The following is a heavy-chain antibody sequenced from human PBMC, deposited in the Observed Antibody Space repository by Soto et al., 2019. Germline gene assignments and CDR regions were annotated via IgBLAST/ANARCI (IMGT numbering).Heavy chain of an antibody. J-gene: IGHJ6*02. Sequence: SVKVSCKASGGTFSSYAISWVRQAPGQGLEWMGGIIPIFGTADYAQKFQGRVTITADESTSTAYMELSSLRSEDTAVYYCASVETQRYYFGMDVWGQGTTVTVSS. V-gene: IGHV1-69*13. CDR1: GGTFSSYA. CDR2: IIPIFGTA. D-gene: IGHD2-15*01. CDR3: ASVETQRYYFGMDV.